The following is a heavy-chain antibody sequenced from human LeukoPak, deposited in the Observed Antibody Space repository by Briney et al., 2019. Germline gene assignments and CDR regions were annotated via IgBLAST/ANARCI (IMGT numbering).Heavy chain of an antibody. Sequence: SVKVSCKASGGTFSSYAISWVRQAPGQGLEWMGGIIPIFGTANYAQKFQGRVTITADESTSTAYMELSSLRSEDAAVYYCARDLPSSSWYSQFWGQGTLVTVSS. J-gene: IGHJ4*02. CDR3: ARDLPSSSWYSQF. CDR1: GGTFSSYA. D-gene: IGHD6-13*01. V-gene: IGHV1-69*13. CDR2: IIPIFGTA.